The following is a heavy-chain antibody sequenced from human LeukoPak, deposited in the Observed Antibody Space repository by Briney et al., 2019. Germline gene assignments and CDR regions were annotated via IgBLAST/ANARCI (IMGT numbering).Heavy chain of an antibody. CDR3: ARVNTLGVPSP. V-gene: IGHV4-39*01. D-gene: IGHD3-16*01. Sequence: SETLSLTCTVSGGSISSSDYYWGWIRQPPGKGLEWIASIFYSGTTHYNPSRQSRVTMSVDTSKNQFSLKLSSVTAADTAVYYCARVNTLGVPSPWGQGILVTVSS. J-gene: IGHJ5*02. CDR2: IFYSGTT. CDR1: GGSISSSDYY.